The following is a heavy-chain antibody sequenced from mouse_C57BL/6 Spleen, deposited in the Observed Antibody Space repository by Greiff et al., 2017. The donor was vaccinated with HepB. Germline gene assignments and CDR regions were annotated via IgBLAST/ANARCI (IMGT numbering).Heavy chain of an antibody. CDR2: ISNGGGRT. D-gene: IGHD2-4*01. Sequence: EVKLMESGGGLVQPGGSPKLSCAASGFTFSDYYMYWVRQTPEKRLEWVAYISNGGGRTYYPDTVKGRFTISRDNAKNTLYLQMSRLKSEDTAMDYCARQHYDYWYFDVWGTGTTVTVSS. CDR3: ARQHYDYWYFDV. V-gene: IGHV5-12*01. CDR1: GFTFSDYY. J-gene: IGHJ1*03.